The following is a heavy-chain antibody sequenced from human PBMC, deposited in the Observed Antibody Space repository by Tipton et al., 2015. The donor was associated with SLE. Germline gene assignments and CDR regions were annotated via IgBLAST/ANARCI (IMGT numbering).Heavy chain of an antibody. V-gene: IGHV4-4*02. CDR3: AKDYNHDNADYN. Sequence: TLSLTCAVSGASITSSDWWSWVRQPPGKELEYIGEIHHRGSTNYKSSLRGRVTISVDKSKNQFSLKLSSVTVADTAVYYCAKDYNHDNADYNWGQGTLVIVSS. CDR2: IHHRGST. D-gene: IGHD4-17*01. CDR1: GASITSSDW. J-gene: IGHJ4*02.